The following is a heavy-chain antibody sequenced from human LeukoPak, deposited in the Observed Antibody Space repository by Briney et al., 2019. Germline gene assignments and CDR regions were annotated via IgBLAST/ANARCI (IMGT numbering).Heavy chain of an antibody. J-gene: IGHJ4*02. CDR2: INPHSGGT. CDR3: ARFDQVSETAGGY. Sequence: ASVKVSCRTSGYTFTDYYMHWVRQDPGQGLEWMGWINPHSGGTNYAQKFQGRVTMTRDTSISTAYMELSRLRSDDTAVYYCARFDQVSETAGGYWGQGTLVTVSS. D-gene: IGHD5/OR15-5a*01. CDR1: GYTFTDYY. V-gene: IGHV1-2*02.